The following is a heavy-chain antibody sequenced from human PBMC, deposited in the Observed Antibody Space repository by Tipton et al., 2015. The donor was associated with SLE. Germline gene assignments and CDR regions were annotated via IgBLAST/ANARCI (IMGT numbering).Heavy chain of an antibody. CDR3: ARGGASSGDYVDH. D-gene: IGHD3-10*01. Sequence: QVQLVQSGPEVKKPGSSVKVSCKASGGTFSRYAINWVRQAPGQGLEWMGGITPIFNTAKYAQKFQGRVTITTDESTSTAYMELSSLRSEDTAVYYCARGGASSGDYVDHWGQGPLVNVSS. J-gene: IGHJ4*02. V-gene: IGHV1-69*01. CDR1: GGTFSRYA. CDR2: ITPIFNTA.